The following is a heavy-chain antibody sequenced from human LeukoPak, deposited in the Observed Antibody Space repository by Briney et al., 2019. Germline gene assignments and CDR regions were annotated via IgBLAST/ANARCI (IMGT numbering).Heavy chain of an antibody. CDR1: GFTFSSYG. D-gene: IGHD2-2*02. CDR2: IWYDGSNK. V-gene: IGHV3-33*03. Sequence: PGGSLRLSCAASGFTFSSYGMHWVRQAPGKGLEWVAVIWYDGSNKYYADSVKGRFTISRDKSKNTLHLQMNSLRAEDTAVYYCAKGYCSSTNCYMGVDYWGQGTLVTVSS. J-gene: IGHJ4*02. CDR3: AKGYCSSTNCYMGVDY.